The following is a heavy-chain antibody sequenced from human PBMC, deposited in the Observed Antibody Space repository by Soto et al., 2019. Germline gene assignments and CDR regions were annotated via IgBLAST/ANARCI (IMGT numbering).Heavy chain of an antibody. V-gene: IGHV4-30-2*01. J-gene: IGHJ6*02. CDR1: GGSMSSGGYS. Sequence: QLQLQESGSGLVKPSQTLSLTCAVSGGSMSSGGYSWSWIRQPPGKGLEWIGYIYHNGSPYYNPSIKSRVTTSVDRSKNQFSLELSSVTAADTAVYYCARVPDVWGQGTTVTVSS. CDR3: ARVPDV. CDR2: IYHNGSP.